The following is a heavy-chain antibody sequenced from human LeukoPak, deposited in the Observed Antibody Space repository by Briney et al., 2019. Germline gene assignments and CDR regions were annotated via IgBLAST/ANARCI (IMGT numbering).Heavy chain of an antibody. CDR2: IYYSGST. Sequence: GSLRLSCTVSGGSISSYYWSWIRQPPGKGLEWIGYIYYSGSTNYNPSLKSRVTISVDTSKNQFSLKLSSVTAADTAVYYCASYYYDSSGYYYFDYWGQGTLVTVSS. CDR3: ASYYYDSSGYYYFDY. V-gene: IGHV4-59*01. CDR1: GGSISSYY. D-gene: IGHD3-22*01. J-gene: IGHJ4*02.